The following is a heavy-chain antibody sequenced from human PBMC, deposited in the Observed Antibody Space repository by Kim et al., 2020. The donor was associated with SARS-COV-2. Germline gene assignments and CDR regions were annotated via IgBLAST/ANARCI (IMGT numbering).Heavy chain of an antibody. CDR1: GGTFSSYA. CDR3: ARGLWYSKTADYYGMAV. D-gene: IGHD4-4*01. V-gene: IGHV1-69*13. J-gene: IGHJ6*02. CDR2: IIPLFGTA. Sequence: SVKVSCKASGGTFSSYAISWVRQAPGQGLEWMGGIIPLFGTANYAKQFQSRVTITAEESTSKAYMELSSLRSEDTAVYYCARGLWYSKTADYYGMAVWGQGTMVPVSS.